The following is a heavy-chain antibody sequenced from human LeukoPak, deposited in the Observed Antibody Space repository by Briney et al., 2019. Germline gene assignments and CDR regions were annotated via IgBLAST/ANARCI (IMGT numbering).Heavy chain of an antibody. V-gene: IGHV3-48*02. Sequence: PGGSLRLSCAASGFTFSSYSMNWVRQPPGKGLEWVSYIGSSSSSIYYAESVKGRFTISRDNAKNSLYLQMNSLRDEDTAVYYCARALGLEIDYWGQGTLVTVSS. D-gene: IGHD3-3*01. J-gene: IGHJ4*02. CDR1: GFTFSSYS. CDR2: IGSSSSSI. CDR3: ARALGLEIDY.